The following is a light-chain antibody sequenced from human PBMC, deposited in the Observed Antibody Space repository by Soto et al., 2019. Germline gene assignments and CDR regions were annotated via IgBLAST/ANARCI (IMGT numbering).Light chain of an antibody. CDR3: QQRSSWRVT. J-gene: IGKJ4*01. V-gene: IGKV3-11*01. Sequence: EIELTQFPATLSLSPGERATLSCRASQSVSTFLAWYQQKPGQAPRLVVYDASKRATGIPARFSGSGSGTDFTLTISSLEPDDFAVYYCQQRSSWRVTFGGGTKVEIK. CDR2: DAS. CDR1: QSVSTF.